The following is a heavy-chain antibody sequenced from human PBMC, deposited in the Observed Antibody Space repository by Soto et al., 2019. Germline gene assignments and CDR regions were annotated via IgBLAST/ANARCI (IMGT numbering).Heavy chain of an antibody. J-gene: IGHJ3*02. D-gene: IGHD7-27*01. Sequence: QVQLQESGPGLVKPSETLSLTCTVSGGSISGYYWSWIRQPPGKGLEWIGWVYYSGSTNYNPSLKSRVTISVDTSKNQFSLKLSSVTAADTAVYSCARDWGHDAFDIWGRGTMVTVSS. CDR2: VYYSGST. V-gene: IGHV4-59*01. CDR1: GGSISGYY. CDR3: ARDWGHDAFDI.